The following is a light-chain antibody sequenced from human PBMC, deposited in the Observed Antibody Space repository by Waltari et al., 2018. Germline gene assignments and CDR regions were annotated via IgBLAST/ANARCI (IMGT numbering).Light chain of an antibody. CDR3: CSYTSNSFSYV. CDR2: EVS. V-gene: IGLV2-14*01. J-gene: IGLJ1*01. CDR1: SSAVGVHNS. Sequence: QSALTQPASVSGSPGQSIAISCTGTSSAVGVHNSVSWYQQHPGKAPKLMIYEVSNRPSGVSNRFSGSKSGNTASLTISGLQAEDEADYYCCSYTSNSFSYVFGTGTKVT.